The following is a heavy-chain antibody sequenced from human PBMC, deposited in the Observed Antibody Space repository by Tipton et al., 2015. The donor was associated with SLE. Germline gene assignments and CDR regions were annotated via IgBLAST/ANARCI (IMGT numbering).Heavy chain of an antibody. Sequence: TLSLTCAVFGGSFNSYYWTWIRQPPGKGLEWIGEIHHSGSTNYNPSLKSRVTISIDTSKTQFSLRLSSVTAADTAVYYCVRNGIALYRPLDYGGQGNLVTVSS. D-gene: IGHD2-8*01. CDR1: GGSFNSYY. CDR2: IHHSGST. CDR3: VRNGIALYRPLDY. V-gene: IGHV4-34*01. J-gene: IGHJ4*02.